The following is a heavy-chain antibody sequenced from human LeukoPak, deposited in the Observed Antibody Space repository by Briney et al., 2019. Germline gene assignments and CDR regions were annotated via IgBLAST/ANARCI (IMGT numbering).Heavy chain of an antibody. CDR3: AKGPYYYDSSGYSRRWFDP. CDR2: ISGSGGST. V-gene: IGHV3-23*01. J-gene: IGHJ5*02. CDR1: GFTFTSYA. D-gene: IGHD3-22*01. Sequence: GGSLRLSCAASGFTFTSYAMSWVRQAPGKGLEWVSAISGSGGSTYYADSVKGRFTISRDNSKSTLFLQMNSLRAEDTAVYYCAKGPYYYDSSGYSRRWFDPWGQGTLVTVSS.